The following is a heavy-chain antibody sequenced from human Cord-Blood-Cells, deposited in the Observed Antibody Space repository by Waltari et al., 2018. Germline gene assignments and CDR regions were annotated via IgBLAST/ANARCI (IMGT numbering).Heavy chain of an antibody. J-gene: IGHJ4*02. CDR1: GFTFSSYA. CDR3: ARGTYYA. CDR2: ISYDGSNK. Sequence: QVQLVESGGGVVQPGRSLRLSCAASGFTFSSYAMHWVRQAPGKGLGWVAVISYDGSNKYYADSGKGRFTISRDNSKNTLYLQMNSLRAEDTAVYYCARGTYYAWGQGTLVTVSS. V-gene: IGHV3-30-3*01. D-gene: IGHD1-26*01.